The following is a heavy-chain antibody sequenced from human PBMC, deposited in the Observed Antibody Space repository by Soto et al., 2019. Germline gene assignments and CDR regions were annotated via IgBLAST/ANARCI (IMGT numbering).Heavy chain of an antibody. CDR3: ARERGSCTSSSCFGSPDY. CDR2: ISSSSYYI. CDR1: GFTFSDYY. J-gene: IGHJ4*02. Sequence: GGSLRLSCAASGFTFSDYYMSWIRQAPGKGLEWVSSISSSSYYIYYADSVKGRFTISRDNAKNSLFLQMNSLRAEDTAVYYCARERGSCTSSSCFGSPDYWGQGTLVTVSS. D-gene: IGHD2-2*01. V-gene: IGHV3-11*06.